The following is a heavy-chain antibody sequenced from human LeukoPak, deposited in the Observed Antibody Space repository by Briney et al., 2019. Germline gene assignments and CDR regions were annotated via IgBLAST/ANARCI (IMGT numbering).Heavy chain of an antibody. J-gene: IGHJ4*02. CDR3: ARTYYYGSGSYMDY. Sequence: TGGSLRLSCSASGFTVSSKYMTWVRQAPGKGLELVSIIYDGDRSFYADSVKGRFTISRDRSRNTLHLQMNSLRAEDTAVYYCARTYYYGSGSYMDYWGQGTLVTVSS. V-gene: IGHV3-53*01. CDR1: GFTVSSKY. D-gene: IGHD3-10*01. CDR2: IYDGDRS.